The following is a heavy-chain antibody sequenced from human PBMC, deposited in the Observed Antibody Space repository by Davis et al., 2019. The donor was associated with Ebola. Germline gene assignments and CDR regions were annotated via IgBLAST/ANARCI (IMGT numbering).Heavy chain of an antibody. J-gene: IGHJ6*04. CDR2: IYSGGST. Sequence: GESLKISCAASGFTVSSNYMSWVRQAPGKGLEWVSVIYSGGSTYYADSVKGRFTISRDNSKNTLYLQMNSLRAEDTAVYYCASESTVTTLYYYYGMDVWGKGTTVTVSS. V-gene: IGHV3-53*01. CDR1: GFTVSSNY. D-gene: IGHD4-17*01. CDR3: ASESTVTTLYYYYGMDV.